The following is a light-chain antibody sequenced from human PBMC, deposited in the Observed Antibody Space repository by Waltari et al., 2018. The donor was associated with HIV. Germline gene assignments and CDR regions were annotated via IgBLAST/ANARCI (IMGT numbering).Light chain of an antibody. J-gene: IGLJ3*02. CDR2: DNN. Sequence: QSVLTQPPSVSAAPGQKVTISCSGSSSNIGNNYVSWYQQLPGTAPKLLIYDNNKRPSGIPGRFSGSKAGTSATLGITGLQTGDDADYYCGTWDSSLSAGVFGGGTKLTVL. V-gene: IGLV1-51*01. CDR3: GTWDSSLSAGV. CDR1: SSNIGNNY.